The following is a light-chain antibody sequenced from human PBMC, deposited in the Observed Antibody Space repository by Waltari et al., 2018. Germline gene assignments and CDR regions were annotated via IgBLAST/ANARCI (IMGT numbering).Light chain of an antibody. CDR1: QSVSSN. J-gene: IGKJ4*01. V-gene: IGKV3-15*01. CDR2: GAS. CDR3: QQYNNWSLT. Sequence: EIVMTQSPATLSVSPGERATLPCRASQSVSSNLAWYQQKPGQAPRRLIYGASTRATGIPARFSGSGSGTEFTLTISSLQSEDFAVYYCQQYNNWSLTFGGGTKVEIK.